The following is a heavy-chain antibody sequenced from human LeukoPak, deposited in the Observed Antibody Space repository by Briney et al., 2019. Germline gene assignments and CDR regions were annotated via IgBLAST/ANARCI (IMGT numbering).Heavy chain of an antibody. CDR2: IYYSGST. CDR1: GGSISSYY. V-gene: IGHV4-59*12. CDR3: ARSANGAFDY. D-gene: IGHD1-1*01. J-gene: IGHJ4*02. Sequence: NPSETLSLTCTVSGGSISSYYWSWIRQPPGKGLEWIGYIYYSGSTNYNPSLKSRVTISVDTSKNQFSLQLNSVTPEDTAVYYCARSANGAFDYWGQGTLVTVSS.